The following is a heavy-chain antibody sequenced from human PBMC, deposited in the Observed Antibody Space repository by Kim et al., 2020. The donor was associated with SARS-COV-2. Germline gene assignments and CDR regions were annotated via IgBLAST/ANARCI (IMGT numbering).Heavy chain of an antibody. Sequence: GGSLRLSCAASGFTFSRYAMTWVRQAPGKGLEWVSAISGSGGRTYYADSVKGRFTISRDQSRDTVSLQMNSLRADDTALYYCATDLGSEYGSQLGYWGQGTLGPVSP. D-gene: IGHD4-17*01. CDR2: ISGSGGRT. V-gene: IGHV3-23*01. CDR1: GFTFSRYA. J-gene: IGHJ4*02. CDR3: ATDLGSEYGSQLGY.